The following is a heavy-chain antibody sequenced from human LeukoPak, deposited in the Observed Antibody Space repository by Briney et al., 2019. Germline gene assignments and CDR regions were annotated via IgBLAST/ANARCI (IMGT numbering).Heavy chain of an antibody. CDR3: ARDGTTWFDP. CDR1: GYTFTSYD. CDR2: IIPIFGTA. V-gene: IGHV1-69*13. J-gene: IGHJ5*02. Sequence: SVKVSCKASGYTFTSYDINWVRQATGQGLEWMGGIIPIFGTANYAQKFQGRVTITADESTSTAYMELSSLRSEDTAVYYCARDGTTWFDPWGQGTLVTVSS. D-gene: IGHD1-1*01.